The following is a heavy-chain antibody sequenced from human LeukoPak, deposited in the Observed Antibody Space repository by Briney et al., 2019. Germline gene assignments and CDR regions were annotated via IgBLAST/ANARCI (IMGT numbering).Heavy chain of an antibody. CDR2: ISGSGGST. V-gene: IGHV3-23*01. Sequence: GGSLRLSCAASLFTFSSYAMSWVRQAPGKGLEWVSAISGSGGSTYYADSVKGRFTISRDNSKNTLYLQMNSLRAEDTAVYYCAKIHCSGGSCRWGTTPYYFDYWGQGTLVTVSS. CDR3: AKIHCSGGSCRWGTTPYYFDY. J-gene: IGHJ4*02. CDR1: LFTFSSYA. D-gene: IGHD2-15*01.